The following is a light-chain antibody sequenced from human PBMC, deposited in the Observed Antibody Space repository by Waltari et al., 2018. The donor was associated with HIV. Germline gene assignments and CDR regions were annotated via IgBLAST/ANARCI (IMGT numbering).Light chain of an antibody. CDR2: EGS. J-gene: IGLJ3*02. CDR1: SSAIGTYNL. CDR3: CSYAGSSTWV. V-gene: IGLV2-23*01. Sequence: QSALTQPASVSGSPGQSITTSCTGTSSAIGTYNLVSWYQQPPGKAPKLMIDEGSKRPSGVSNRFSGSKSGNTASLTISGLRAEDEADYYCCSYAGSSTWVFGGGTKLTVL.